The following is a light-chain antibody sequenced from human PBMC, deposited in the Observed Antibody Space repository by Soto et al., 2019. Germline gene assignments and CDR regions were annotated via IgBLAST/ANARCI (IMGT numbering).Light chain of an antibody. Sequence: DIQMTQSPSTLSASVGETVTMTCRASQTISGWLAWYQQRPGKAPNLLIFDASTLESGVPSRFSGSGSGTTFTLTISSLQSDDFATYYCLQYNGYYRTFGQGTKVDIK. CDR3: LQYNGYYRT. CDR2: DAS. V-gene: IGKV1-5*01. CDR1: QTISGW. J-gene: IGKJ1*01.